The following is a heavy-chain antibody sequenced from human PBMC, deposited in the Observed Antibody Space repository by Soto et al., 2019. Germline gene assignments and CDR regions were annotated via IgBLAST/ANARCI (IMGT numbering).Heavy chain of an antibody. D-gene: IGHD2-2*01. CDR1: GFPFDDYT. J-gene: IGHJ6*02. Sequence: GGSLSLSCAASGFPFDDYTMHWVRQAPGKGLEWVSLISWDGGSTYYADSVKGRFTISRDNSKNSLYLQMNSLRTEDTALYYCAKAAGYCSSTSCYALDYYYGMDVWGQGTTVTVSS. CDR3: AKAAGYCSSTSCYALDYYYGMDV. V-gene: IGHV3-43*01. CDR2: ISWDGGST.